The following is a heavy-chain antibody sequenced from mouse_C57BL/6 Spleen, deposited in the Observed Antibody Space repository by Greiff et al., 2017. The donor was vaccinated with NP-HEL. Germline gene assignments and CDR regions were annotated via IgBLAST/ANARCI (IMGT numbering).Heavy chain of an antibody. V-gene: IGHV1-78*01. D-gene: IGHD3-3*01. J-gene: IGHJ2*01. CDR3: AFVASNQGRYFDY. CDR1: GYTFTDHT. CDR2: IYPRDGST. Sequence: VQLQQSDAELVKPGASVKISCKVSGYTFTDHTIHWMKQRPEQGLEWIGYIYPRDGSTKYNEKFKGKATLTADKSSRTAYMQLNSLTSEDSAVYFCAFVASNQGRYFDYWGQGTTLTVSS.